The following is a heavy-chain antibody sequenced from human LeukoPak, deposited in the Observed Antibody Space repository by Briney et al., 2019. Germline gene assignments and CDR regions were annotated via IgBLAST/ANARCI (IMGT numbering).Heavy chain of an antibody. J-gene: IGHJ3*02. Sequence: PSETLSLTCTVSGGSISSHYWNWIRQPPGKGLEWIGYIHYSGGTNYNPSLKSRVTMSVDTSKNQFSLKLSSVTAADTAVYYCARGRYCSADICSGGDAFDIWGQGTMVSVSS. CDR1: GGSISSHY. V-gene: IGHV4-59*11. D-gene: IGHD2-15*01. CDR2: IHYSGGT. CDR3: ARGRYCSADICSGGDAFDI.